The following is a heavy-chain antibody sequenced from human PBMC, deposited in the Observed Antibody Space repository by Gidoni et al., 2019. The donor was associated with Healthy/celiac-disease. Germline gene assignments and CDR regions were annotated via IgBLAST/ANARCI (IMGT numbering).Heavy chain of an antibody. CDR2: IIPTLGKA. D-gene: IGHD5-12*01. J-gene: IGHJ4*02. CDR3: ASSPGDGYNFYFDY. V-gene: IGHV1-69*01. CDR1: GGTVRSSA. Sequence: QVQLVQSGAEVKKPGSSVTVSCQASGGTVRSSAISWVRQAPGHGLEWMGGIIPTLGKANYAQKFQGRVTITADESTSTAYMELSSLRSEDTAVYYCASSPGDGYNFYFDYWGQGTLVTVSS.